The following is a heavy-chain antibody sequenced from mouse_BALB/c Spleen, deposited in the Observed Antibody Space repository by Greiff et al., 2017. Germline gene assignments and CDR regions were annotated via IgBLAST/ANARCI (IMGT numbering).Heavy chain of an antibody. CDR3: TIYYYGSSYGY. CDR1: GYTFTSYW. CDR2: IYPGDGDT. V-gene: IGHV1-87*01. J-gene: IGHJ2*01. Sequence: VQLQQSGAELARPGASVKLSCKASGYTFTSYWMQWVKQRPGQGLEWIGAIYPGDGDTRYTQKFKGKATLTADKSSSTAYMQLSSLASEDSAVYYCTIYYYGSSYGYWGQGTTLTVSS. D-gene: IGHD1-1*01.